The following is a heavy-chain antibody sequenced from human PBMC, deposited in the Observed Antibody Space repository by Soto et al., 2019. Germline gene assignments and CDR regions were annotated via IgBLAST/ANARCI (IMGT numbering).Heavy chain of an antibody. CDR1: GYTFTSYG. Sequence: GASVKVSCKASGYTFTSYGISWVRQAPGQGLEWMGWISAYNGNTNYAQKLQGRVTMTTDTSTSTAYMELRSLRSDDTAVYYCAKAPSTVVNPGDAFDIWGQGTMVTVSS. V-gene: IGHV1-18*01. D-gene: IGHD4-17*01. CDR3: AKAPSTVVNPGDAFDI. CDR2: ISAYNGNT. J-gene: IGHJ3*02.